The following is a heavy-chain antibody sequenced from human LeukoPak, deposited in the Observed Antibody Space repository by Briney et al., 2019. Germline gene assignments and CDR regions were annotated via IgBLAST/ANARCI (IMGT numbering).Heavy chain of an antibody. V-gene: IGHV3-21*01. J-gene: IGHJ4*02. D-gene: IGHD6-13*01. CDR3: ARDPSGAADVGG. CDR1: GLTVRDAY. CDR2: ISSSSSYI. Sequence: GGSLRLSCAASGLTVRDAYMSWVRQAPGKGLEWVSSISSSSSYIYYADSVKGRFTISRDNAKNSLYLQMNSLRAEDTAVYYCARDPSGAADVGGWGQGTLVTVSS.